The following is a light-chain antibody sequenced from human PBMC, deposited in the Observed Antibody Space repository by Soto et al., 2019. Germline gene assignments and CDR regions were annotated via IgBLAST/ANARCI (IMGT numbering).Light chain of an antibody. V-gene: IGKV1-13*02. CDR2: DAS. J-gene: IGKJ1*01. Sequence: IQLTQSPSSLSASVGDRVTITCRPSQGIGNSIAWYQQRPGKAPKLLIYDASTLESGVPSRFSGSGSGTEFTLTINNLQPDDLATYICQQYKSYSTFGRGTKVDIK. CDR3: QQYKSYST. CDR1: QGIGNS.